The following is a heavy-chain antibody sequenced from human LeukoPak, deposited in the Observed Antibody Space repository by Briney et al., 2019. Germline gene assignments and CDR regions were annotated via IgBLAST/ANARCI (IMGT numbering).Heavy chain of an antibody. D-gene: IGHD4-17*01. CDR3: ARVSTVTTFDI. J-gene: IGHJ3*02. V-gene: IGHV3-74*01. CDR1: GFTFSNYW. Sequence: PGGSLRLSCAASGFTFSNYWMHWVRQAPGKGLVWVSRIDVDGSSTSYADSVKGRFTISRDNAKNTLYLQMNSLRAEDTAVYCCARVSTVTTFDIWGQGTMVTVSS. CDR2: IDVDGSST.